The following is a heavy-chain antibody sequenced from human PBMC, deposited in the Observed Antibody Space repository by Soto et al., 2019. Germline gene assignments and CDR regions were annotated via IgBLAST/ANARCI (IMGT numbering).Heavy chain of an antibody. D-gene: IGHD6-19*01. Sequence: QITLKESGPTLVKPTQTLTLTCTFSGFSLNTRGMGVGWIRQPPGKALEWLAVIYWSDDQYHSPSLKSRLTITKDTSKNQVVLTMTDMDPEDTATYYCSHYVRGCYEPFDFWGQGTLVTVSS. V-gene: IGHV2-5*01. J-gene: IGHJ4*02. CDR1: GFSLNTRGMG. CDR2: IYWSDDQ. CDR3: SHYVRGCYEPFDF.